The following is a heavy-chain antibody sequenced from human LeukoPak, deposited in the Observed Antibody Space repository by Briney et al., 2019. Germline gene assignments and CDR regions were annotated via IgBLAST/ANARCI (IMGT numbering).Heavy chain of an antibody. J-gene: IGHJ1*01. CDR2: ISAYNGNT. CDR3: ARVEVGATTLGYFQH. Sequence: ASVKVSCKASGYTFTGYYMHWVRQAPGQGLEWMGWISAYNGNTNYAQKLQGRVTMTTDTSTSTAYMELRSLRSDDTAVYYCARVEVGATTLGYFQHWGQGTLVTVSS. V-gene: IGHV1-18*04. CDR1: GYTFTGYY. D-gene: IGHD1-26*01.